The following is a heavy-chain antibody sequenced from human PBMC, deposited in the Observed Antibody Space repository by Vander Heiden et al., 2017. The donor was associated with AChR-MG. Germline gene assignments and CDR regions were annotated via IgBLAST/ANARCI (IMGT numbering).Heavy chain of an antibody. V-gene: IGHV3-30*04. CDR3: VRELSGLYDDEGGKDY. D-gene: IGHD4-17*01. Sequence: QVQLVESGGGVMQPGTSLRLSCAASGFTFSAYVMHWVRQAPGKGLGWVALISYDGVYKGYADSGKGRFTISRDNSKNTLYLQMNSLRSEDTAVYYCVRELSGLYDDEGGKDYWGQGTLVTVSS. CDR1: GFTFSAYV. J-gene: IGHJ4*02. CDR2: ISYDGVYK.